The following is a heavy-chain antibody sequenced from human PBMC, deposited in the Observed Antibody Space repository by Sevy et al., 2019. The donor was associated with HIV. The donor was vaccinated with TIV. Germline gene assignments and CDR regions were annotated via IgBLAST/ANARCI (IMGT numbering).Heavy chain of an antibody. J-gene: IGHJ4*02. V-gene: IGHV3-73*01. CDR2: IRMKANSYAT. D-gene: IGHD2-2*03. Sequence: GGSLRLSCAASGFTFSGSALHWVRQASGKGLEWVGRIRMKANSYATAYAASVKGRFTISRDDSKNSAYPQMNSLKTEDTAVYYCTTYLGYCRSTSCHYYFDNWGQGTLVTVSS. CDR3: TTYLGYCRSTSCHYYFDN. CDR1: GFTFSGSA.